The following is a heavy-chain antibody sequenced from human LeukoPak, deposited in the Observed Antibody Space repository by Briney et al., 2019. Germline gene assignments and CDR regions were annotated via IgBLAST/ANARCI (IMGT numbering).Heavy chain of an antibody. CDR2: ISGSGDTT. Sequence: GGSLRLSCAASGFTFSSYAMSWVRQAPGKGLEWVSGISGSGDTTYYADSVKGRFTISRDNSNNTLYLQMNILRAEDTAVYYCAKDYCTITTYSFDSWGQGTLVTVSS. V-gene: IGHV3-23*01. J-gene: IGHJ4*02. CDR3: AKDYCTITTYSFDS. D-gene: IGHD2-2*01. CDR1: GFTFSSYA.